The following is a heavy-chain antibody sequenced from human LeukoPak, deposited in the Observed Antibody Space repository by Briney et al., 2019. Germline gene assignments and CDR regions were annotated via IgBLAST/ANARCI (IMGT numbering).Heavy chain of an antibody. CDR2: ISTSGGTT. CDR1: GFTLSSYA. CDR3: AKDEVLWFGERAFDI. Sequence: GGSLRLSCAASGFTLSSYAMNWVRQAPGKGLDWVSVISTSGGTTYYADSVKGRFTISRDNSKNTLYLQMDSLSVEDTAVYYCAKDEVLWFGERAFDIWGHGTMVTVSS. D-gene: IGHD3-10*01. J-gene: IGHJ3*02. V-gene: IGHV3-23*01.